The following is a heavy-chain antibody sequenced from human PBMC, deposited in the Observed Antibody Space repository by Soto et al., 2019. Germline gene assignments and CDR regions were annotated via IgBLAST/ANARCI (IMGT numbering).Heavy chain of an antibody. CDR1: GDSMTSGDYY. CDR3: ARGTIFAY. Sequence: QVQLQESGPVLVKPSQTLSLICTVSGDSMTSGDYYWTWIRQPPGKRLEWAGYLYSGGMTYYNPSLKSRVSISPDTSKDNFSLTLTSVTAADTAMYYCARGTIFAYWGQGTLGTVSS. V-gene: IGHV4-30-4*01. CDR2: LYSGGMT. J-gene: IGHJ4*02.